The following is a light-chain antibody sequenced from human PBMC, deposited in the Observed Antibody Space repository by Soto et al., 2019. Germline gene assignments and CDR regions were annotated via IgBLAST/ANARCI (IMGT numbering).Light chain of an antibody. CDR3: QQLNSYPRSIT. J-gene: IGKJ5*01. CDR2: AAS. V-gene: IGKV1-9*01. CDR1: QGISSY. Sequence: IQLTQSPSSLSASVGDRVTITCRASQGISSYLAWYQQKPGKAPKLLIYAASTLQSGVPSRFSGSGSGTDFTLTISSLQSEDFATYYCQQLNSYPRSITFGQGTRLEIK.